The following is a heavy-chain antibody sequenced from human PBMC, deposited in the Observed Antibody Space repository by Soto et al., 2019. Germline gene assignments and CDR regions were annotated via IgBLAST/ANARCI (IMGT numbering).Heavy chain of an antibody. V-gene: IGHV3-11*06. J-gene: IGHJ5*02. CDR3: ARDSRPDIVATISPISWFDP. CDR1: GFTFSDYY. CDR2: ISSSSSYT. Sequence: PGGSLRLSCAASGFTFSDYYMSWIRQAPGKGLEWVSYISSSSSYTNYADSVKGRFTISRDNAKNSLYLQMNSLRAEDTAVYYCARDSRPDIVATISPISWFDPWGQGTLVTVSS. D-gene: IGHD5-12*01.